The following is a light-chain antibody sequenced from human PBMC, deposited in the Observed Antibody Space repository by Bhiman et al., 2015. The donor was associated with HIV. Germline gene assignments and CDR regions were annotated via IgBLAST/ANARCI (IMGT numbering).Light chain of an antibody. CDR2: QDS. CDR1: ELGNKY. CDR3: QSSDRSLGHSKV. Sequence: SYELTQPPSVSVSPGQTATITCSGDELGNKYACWYQQKPGQSPVVVIYQDSERPSGVPDRFSGSKSGTSASLDITGLQAADEADYYCQSSDRSLGHSKVFGGGTKLTVL. J-gene: IGLJ2*01. V-gene: IGLV3-1*01.